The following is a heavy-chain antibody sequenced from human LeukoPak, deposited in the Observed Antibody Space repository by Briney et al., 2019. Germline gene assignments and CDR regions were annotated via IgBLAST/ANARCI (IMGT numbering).Heavy chain of an antibody. J-gene: IGHJ4*02. D-gene: IGHD6-19*01. CDR2: ISWNSGSI. CDR3: AKASGWYWHYFDY. V-gene: IGHV3-9*01. Sequence: PGGSLRLSCAASGFTLDDYAMHWVRQAPGKGLEWVSGISWNSGSIGYADSVKGRFTISRDNAKNSLYLQMNSLRAEDTALYYCAKASGWYWHYFDYWGQGTLVTVSS. CDR1: GFTLDDYA.